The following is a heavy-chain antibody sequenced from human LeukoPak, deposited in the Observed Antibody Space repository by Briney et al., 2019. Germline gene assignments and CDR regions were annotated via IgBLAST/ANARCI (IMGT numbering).Heavy chain of an antibody. V-gene: IGHV1-3*01. CDR2: INAGNGNT. CDR1: GGTFSSYS. J-gene: IGHJ4*02. CDR3: ARVRGEYSYGYSDY. Sequence: ASVKVSCKASGGTFSSYSISWVRQAPGQGLEWMGWINAGNGNTKSSQKFQGRVTISRDTSASTAYMELSSLGSEDTAVYYCARVRGEYSYGYSDYWGQGTLVTVSS. D-gene: IGHD5-18*01.